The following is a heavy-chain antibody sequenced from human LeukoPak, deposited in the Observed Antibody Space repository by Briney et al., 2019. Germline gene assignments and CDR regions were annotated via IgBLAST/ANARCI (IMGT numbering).Heavy chain of an antibody. CDR3: ARGDILTCYVY. J-gene: IGHJ4*02. D-gene: IGHD3-9*01. CDR1: GGSFSGYY. Sequence: SETVSLTCAVYGGSFSGYYWNWIRQPPGKGLEWIGEINHSGSTNYNPSLKSRVTISVDTSKNQFSLKLSSVTAADTAVYYCARGDILTCYVYWGQGALVSV. CDR2: INHSGST. V-gene: IGHV4-34*01.